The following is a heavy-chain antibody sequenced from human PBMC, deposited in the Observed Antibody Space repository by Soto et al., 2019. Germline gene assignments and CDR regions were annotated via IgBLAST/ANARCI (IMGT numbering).Heavy chain of an antibody. Sequence: QVQLVQSGAEVKKHGSSVKVSCKASGGTFSNYVVNWVRQAPGQGLEWMGRIIPISGAANYAQKFQGRVTITADKSTSTSYRELSSLRSEDTAVYYCARDMTRTVVPYFDFWGQGTLVTVSS. V-gene: IGHV1-69*06. J-gene: IGHJ4*02. CDR1: GGTFSNYV. D-gene: IGHD1-7*01. CDR2: IIPISGAA. CDR3: ARDMTRTVVPYFDF.